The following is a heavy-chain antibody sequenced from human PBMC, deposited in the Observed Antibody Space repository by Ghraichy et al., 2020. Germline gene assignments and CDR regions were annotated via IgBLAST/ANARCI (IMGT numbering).Heavy chain of an antibody. CDR2: ISGSGGTT. J-gene: IGHJ4*02. Sequence: GGSLRLSCAASGFTISSYAMSWVRQAPGKGLEWVSSISGSGGTTFYADSVKGRFSISRDNSKNTLYLQMNSLRAEDTAVYYCAKPRGSGTYGGYDYWGQGTLVTVSA. D-gene: IGHD1-26*01. CDR1: GFTISSYA. CDR3: AKPRGSGTYGGYDY. V-gene: IGHV3-23*01.